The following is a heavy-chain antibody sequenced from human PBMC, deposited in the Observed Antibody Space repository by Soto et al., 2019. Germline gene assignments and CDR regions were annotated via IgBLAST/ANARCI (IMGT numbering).Heavy chain of an antibody. D-gene: IGHD3-22*01. Sequence: QVRLEQSGPEVKKTGASVKVSCKASGYTLTSYGISWVRQAPGQGLEWMGGVNIYSGDANYAQSFQDRVTMTRDTSTNTVYMEMRTLRSDDTAVYYCARALYYYDNSGLAYWGQGTLVTVSS. CDR1: GYTLTSYG. CDR3: ARALYYYDNSGLAY. CDR2: VNIYSGDA. V-gene: IGHV1-18*01. J-gene: IGHJ4*02.